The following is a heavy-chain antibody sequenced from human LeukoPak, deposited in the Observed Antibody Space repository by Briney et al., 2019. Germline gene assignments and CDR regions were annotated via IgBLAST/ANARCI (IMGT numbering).Heavy chain of an antibody. CDR2: INHSGST. Sequence: SETLSLTCTVSGGSISGYYWSWIRQPPGKGLEWIGEINHSGSTNYNPSLKSRVTISVDTSKNQFSLKLSSVTAADTAVYYCARASKWLVNDYWGQGTLVTVSS. D-gene: IGHD6-19*01. J-gene: IGHJ4*02. CDR1: GGSISGYY. V-gene: IGHV4-34*01. CDR3: ARASKWLVNDY.